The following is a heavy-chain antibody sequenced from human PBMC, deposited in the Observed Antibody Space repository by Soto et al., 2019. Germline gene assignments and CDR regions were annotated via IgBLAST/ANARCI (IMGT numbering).Heavy chain of an antibody. CDR2: ISYDGSNK. Sequence: QVQLVESGGGVVQPGRSLRLSCAASGFTFSSYAMHWVRQAPGKGLEWVAVISYDGSNKYYAGSVKGRFTISRDNSKNTLYLQMNSLRAEDTAVYYCASPQRGSSWYFVWDYWGQGTLVTVSS. J-gene: IGHJ4*02. V-gene: IGHV3-30-3*01. D-gene: IGHD6-13*01. CDR3: ASPQRGSSWYFVWDY. CDR1: GFTFSSYA.